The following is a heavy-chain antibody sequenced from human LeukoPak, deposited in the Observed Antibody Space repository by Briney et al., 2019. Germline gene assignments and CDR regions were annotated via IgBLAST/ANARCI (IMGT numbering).Heavy chain of an antibody. CDR3: ARIPGYSYGPVRYYYGMDV. Sequence: GGSLRLSCAASGFTVSSNYMSWVRQAPGKGLEWVSVIYSGGSTYYADSVKGRFTISRDNSKNTLYLQMNSLRAEDTAVYYCARIPGYSYGPVRYYYGMDVWGQGTTVTVSS. J-gene: IGHJ6*02. V-gene: IGHV3-66*01. D-gene: IGHD5-18*01. CDR2: IYSGGST. CDR1: GFTVSSNY.